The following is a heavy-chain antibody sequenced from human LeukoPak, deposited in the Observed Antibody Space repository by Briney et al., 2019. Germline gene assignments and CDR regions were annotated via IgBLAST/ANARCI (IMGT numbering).Heavy chain of an antibody. CDR1: GYTFTSYD. J-gene: IGHJ4*02. CDR3: AREATSYAVYFDY. D-gene: IGHD5-12*01. CDR2: VNPNSGGT. V-gene: IGHV1-2*02. Sequence: ASVKVSCKASGYTFTSYDINWVRQAPGQGLEWMGWVNPNSGGTNYAQKFQGRVTMTRDTSISTAYMELSRLRSDDTAVYYCAREATSYAVYFDYWGQGTLVTVSS.